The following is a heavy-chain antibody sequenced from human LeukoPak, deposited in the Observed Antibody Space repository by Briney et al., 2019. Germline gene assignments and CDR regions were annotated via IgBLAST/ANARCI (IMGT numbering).Heavy chain of an antibody. D-gene: IGHD6-19*01. V-gene: IGHV3-74*01. CDR1: GFTFNRFW. CDR3: AREDVDITVATSGAFDI. Sequence: GGSLRLSCAASGFTFNRFWMHWVRQAPGQGLVWVSRIISDGSSTNYADSVKGRFTISRDNAKNTLYLQMNSLRAEDTALYYCAREDVDITVATSGAFDIWGQGTMVTVSS. J-gene: IGHJ3*02. CDR2: IISDGSST.